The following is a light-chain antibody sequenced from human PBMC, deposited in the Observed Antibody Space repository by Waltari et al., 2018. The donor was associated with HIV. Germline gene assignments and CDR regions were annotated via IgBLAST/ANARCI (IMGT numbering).Light chain of an antibody. J-gene: IGKJ4*01. Sequence: DIVMTKSPASLAVSLGERATIHCKSSQSVLYSSNNKNYLAWYQQKPGQPPKLLIYWASTRESGVPDRFSGSGSGTDFTLTISSLQAEDVAVYYCQQYYDTPLTFGGGTKVEIK. CDR2: WAS. CDR1: QSVLYSSNNKNY. CDR3: QQYYDTPLT. V-gene: IGKV4-1*01.